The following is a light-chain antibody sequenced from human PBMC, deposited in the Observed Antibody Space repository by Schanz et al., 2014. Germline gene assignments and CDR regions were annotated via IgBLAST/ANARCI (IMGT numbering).Light chain of an antibody. V-gene: IGLV1-40*01. J-gene: IGLJ1*01. CDR1: SSNIGADYA. CDR2: ANN. CDR3: CSYAGSYYV. Sequence: QSVLTQPPSVSGAPGQRVTISCTGSSSNIGADYAVHWYQQLPGTAPKLLIYANNNRPSGVPDRFSGSQSGASASLAITGLQAEDEADYYCCSYAGSYYVFGTGTKLTVL.